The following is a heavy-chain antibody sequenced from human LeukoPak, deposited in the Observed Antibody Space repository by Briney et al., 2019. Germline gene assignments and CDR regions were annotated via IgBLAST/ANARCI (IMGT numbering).Heavy chain of an antibody. V-gene: IGHV4-31*03. J-gene: IGHJ4*02. D-gene: IGHD4-17*01. CDR1: GGSISSGGYY. CDR3: ARGESGDYGTLGFDY. Sequence: TLSLTCTVSGGSISSGGYYWSWIRQHPGKGLEWIGYIYYSGSTYYNPSLKSRVTISVDTSKNQFSLKLSSVTAADTAVYYCARGESGDYGTLGFDYWGQGTLVTVSS. CDR2: IYYSGST.